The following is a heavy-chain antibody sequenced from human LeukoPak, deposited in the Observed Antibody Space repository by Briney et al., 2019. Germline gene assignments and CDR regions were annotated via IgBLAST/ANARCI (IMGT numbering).Heavy chain of an antibody. CDR3: ARGFSSGWYPDY. D-gene: IGHD6-19*01. J-gene: IGHJ4*02. CDR2: ISSSSSYI. CDR1: GFTFSSYS. Sequence: GSLRLSCAASGFTFSSYSMNWVRQAPGKGLEWVSSISSSSSYIYYADSVKGRFTISRDNAKNSLYLQMNSLRAEDTAVYYCARGFSSGWYPDYWGQGTLVTVSS. V-gene: IGHV3-21*01.